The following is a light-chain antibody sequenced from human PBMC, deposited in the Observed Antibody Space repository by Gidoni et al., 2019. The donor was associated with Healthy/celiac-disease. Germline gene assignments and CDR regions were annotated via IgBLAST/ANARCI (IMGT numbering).Light chain of an antibody. J-gene: IGKJ1*01. Sequence: RVTITCRASQSISSYLNWYQQKPGKAPKLLIYAASSLQSGVPSRFSGSGSGTDFTLTISSLQPEDFATYYCQQSYSTPGTFGQXTKVEIK. CDR1: QSISSY. V-gene: IGKV1-39*01. CDR2: AAS. CDR3: QQSYSTPGT.